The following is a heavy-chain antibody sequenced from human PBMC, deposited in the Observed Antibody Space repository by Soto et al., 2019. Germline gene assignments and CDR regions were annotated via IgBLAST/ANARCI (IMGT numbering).Heavy chain of an antibody. CDR3: ASGDIVVVPAAMGYYYYGMDV. D-gene: IGHD2-2*01. CDR1: GYTFTSYG. V-gene: IGHV1-18*04. CDR2: ISAYSGNT. J-gene: IGHJ6*02. Sequence: GASVKVSCKASGYTFTSYGISWVRQAPGQGLEWMGWISAYSGNTNYAQKLEGRVTMATDTSTSTAYMELRSLRSDDTAVYYCASGDIVVVPAAMGYYYYGMDVWGQGTTVTVSS.